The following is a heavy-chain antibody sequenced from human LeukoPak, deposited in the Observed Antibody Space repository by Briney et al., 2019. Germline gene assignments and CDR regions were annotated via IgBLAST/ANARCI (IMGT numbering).Heavy chain of an antibody. V-gene: IGHV1-3*01. D-gene: IGHD3-3*01. J-gene: IGHJ6*02. CDR1: GGTFSSYA. CDR2: INAGNGNT. CDR3: ARDPQYYDFWSGMDV. Sequence: ASVKVSCKASGGTFSSYAISWVRQAPGQRLEWMGWINAGNGNTKYSQKFQGRVTITRDTSASTAYMELSSLRSEDTAVYYCARDPQYYDFWSGMDVWGQGTTVTVSS.